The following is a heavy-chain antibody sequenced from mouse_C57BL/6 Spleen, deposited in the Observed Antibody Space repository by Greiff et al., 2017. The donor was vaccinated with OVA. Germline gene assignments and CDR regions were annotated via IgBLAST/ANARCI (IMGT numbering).Heavy chain of an antibody. Sequence: EVQLQQSGPELVKPGASVKIPCKASGYTFTDYNMDWVKQSHGKSLEWIGDINPNNGGTISNQKFKGKATLTVDTSSSTAYMELRSLTSEDTAVYYCANDYDGTSFAYWGQGTLVTVSA. J-gene: IGHJ3*01. D-gene: IGHD2-4*01. V-gene: IGHV1-18*01. CDR2: INPNNGGT. CDR3: ANDYDGTSFAY. CDR1: GYTFTDYN.